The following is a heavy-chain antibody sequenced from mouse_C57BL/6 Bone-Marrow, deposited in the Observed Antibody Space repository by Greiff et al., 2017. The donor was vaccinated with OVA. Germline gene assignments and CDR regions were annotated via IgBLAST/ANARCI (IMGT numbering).Heavy chain of an antibody. CDR1: GYTFTDYY. CDR2: IFPGSGST. Sequence: VQLQQSGPELVKPGASVKISCKASGYTFTDYYINWVKQRPGQGLEWIGWIFPGSGSTYYNEKFKGKATLTVDKSSSTAYMLLSSLTSEDSAVYFCARWAYGTRGYFDVWGTGTTVTVSS. J-gene: IGHJ1*03. V-gene: IGHV1-75*01. CDR3: ARWAYGTRGYFDV. D-gene: IGHD1-1*01.